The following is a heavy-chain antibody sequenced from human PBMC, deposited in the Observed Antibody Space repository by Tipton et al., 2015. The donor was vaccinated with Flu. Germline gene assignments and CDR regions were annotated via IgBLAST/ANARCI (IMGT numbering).Heavy chain of an antibody. CDR1: GGSISSGGYY. J-gene: IGHJ4*02. CDR3: ARGRYDYVWGSYRYPQFDY. V-gene: IGHV4-31*03. D-gene: IGHD3-16*02. Sequence: TLSLTCTVSGGSISSGGYYWSWIRQHPGKGLEWIGYIYYSGSTYYNPSLKSRVTISVDTSKNQFSLKLSSVTAADTAVYYCARGRYDYVWGSYRYPQFDYWGQGTLVTVSS. CDR2: IYYSGST.